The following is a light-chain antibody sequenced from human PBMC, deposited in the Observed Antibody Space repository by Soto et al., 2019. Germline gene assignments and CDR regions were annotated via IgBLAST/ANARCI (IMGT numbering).Light chain of an antibody. CDR2: EVS. Sequence: QSALTQPASVSGSPGQSITISCTGTSSDVGGYNYVSWYQQHPGKAPKLMIYEVSNRPSGVSNRFSGSKSDNTASLTISGLQAEDEADYYCSSYTSSSTAVFGTGTKVPS. J-gene: IGLJ1*01. CDR1: SSDVGGYNY. CDR3: SSYTSSSTAV. V-gene: IGLV2-14*01.